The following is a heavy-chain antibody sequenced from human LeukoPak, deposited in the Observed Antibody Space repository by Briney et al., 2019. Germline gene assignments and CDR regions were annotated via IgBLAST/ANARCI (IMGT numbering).Heavy chain of an antibody. CDR2: ISSSSSTI. D-gene: IGHD3-22*01. CDR1: GFTFSSYS. J-gene: IGHJ4*02. Sequence: PGRSLRLSCAASGFTFSSYSMNWVRQAPGKGLEWVSYISSSSSTIYYADSVKGRFTISRDNAKNSLYLQMNSLRAEDTAVYYCATYYYDSSGYYTSGVDYWGQGTLVTVSS. CDR3: ATYYYDSSGYYTSGVDY. V-gene: IGHV3-48*04.